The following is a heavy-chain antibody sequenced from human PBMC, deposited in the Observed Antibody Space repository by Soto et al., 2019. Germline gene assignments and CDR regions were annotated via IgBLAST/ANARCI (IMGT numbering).Heavy chain of an antibody. D-gene: IGHD3-10*01. CDR3: ARDRTISDYRSSGALGL. CDR1: GGSISSYY. J-gene: IGHJ4*02. V-gene: IGHV4-59*12. CDR2: IYYSGST. Sequence: PSETLSLTCTVSGGSISSYYWSWIRQPPGKGLEWIEYIYYSGSTNYNPSLKSRVTISVDTSKNQFSLKLSSVTAEDTAMYFCARDRTISDYRSSGALGLWGQGTLVTVSS.